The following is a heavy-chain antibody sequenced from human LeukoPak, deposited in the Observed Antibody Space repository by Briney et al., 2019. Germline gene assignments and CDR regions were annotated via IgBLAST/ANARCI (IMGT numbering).Heavy chain of an antibody. V-gene: IGHV4-38-2*02. CDR2: VYHSGST. J-gene: IGHJ5*02. Sequence: SETLSLTCTVSGYSISSGYYWGWVRQPPGKGLEWIGTVYHSGSTYYNPSLRSRVTISVETSKNQFSLKLRSMTAADTAVYYCARVPGVYYDRLTGYGSGWFDPWGQGTLVTVSS. D-gene: IGHD3-9*01. CDR1: GYSISSGYY. CDR3: ARVPGVYYDRLTGYGSGWFDP.